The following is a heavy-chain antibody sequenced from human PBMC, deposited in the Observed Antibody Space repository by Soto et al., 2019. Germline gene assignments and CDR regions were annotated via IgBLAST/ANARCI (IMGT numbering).Heavy chain of an antibody. CDR1: GDSMSSSDYY. CDR2: IYYSGST. J-gene: IGHJ4*02. Sequence: SETLSLTCAVSGDSMSSSDYYWGWIRQPPGKRLEWIGSIYYSGSTYYNPSLQSRVAISVDTSKNQFSLKLKSVTAADTAIYYCARRTVNIRTFYSGLKTHCFDYWGQGAPVTVSS. CDR3: ARRTVNIRTFYSGLKTHCFDY. D-gene: IGHD6-19*01. V-gene: IGHV4-39*01.